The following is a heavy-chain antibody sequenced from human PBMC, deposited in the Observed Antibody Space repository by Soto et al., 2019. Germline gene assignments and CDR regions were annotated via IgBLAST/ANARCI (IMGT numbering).Heavy chain of an antibody. Sequence: GGSLRLSCGASGFTFSSFALSWVRQAPGKGLEWVSAISGSGDDTDYADSVKGRFTISRDNSKNTLYLQMNSLRAEDTAVYYCAGPGYSSQDYWGQGALVTVSS. CDR1: GFTFSSFA. V-gene: IGHV3-23*01. CDR3: AGPGYSSQDY. J-gene: IGHJ4*02. D-gene: IGHD5-18*01. CDR2: ISGSGDDT.